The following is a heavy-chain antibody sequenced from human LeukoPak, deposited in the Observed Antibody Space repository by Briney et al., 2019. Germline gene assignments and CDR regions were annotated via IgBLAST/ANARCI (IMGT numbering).Heavy chain of an antibody. J-gene: IGHJ6*02. V-gene: IGHV3-23*01. CDR1: GFTFSSYA. Sequence: QPGGSLRLSCAASGFTFSSYAMNWVRQAPGKGLEWVSGISGGGGSTYYADSVKGRFTISRDNSKNTLYLRMNSLRAEDTAVYYCAKVHYYDSSGYYYYYYGMDVWGQGTTVTVSS. CDR3: AKVHYYDSSGYYYYYYGMDV. CDR2: ISGGGGST. D-gene: IGHD3-22*01.